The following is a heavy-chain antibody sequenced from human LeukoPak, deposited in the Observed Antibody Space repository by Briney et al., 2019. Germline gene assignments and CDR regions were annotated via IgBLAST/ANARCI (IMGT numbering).Heavy chain of an antibody. CDR3: ARGTDILTGYEIDY. CDR2: INHSGST. D-gene: IGHD3-9*01. V-gene: IGHV4-34*01. CDR1: GGSFSGYY. Sequence: SETLSLTCAVYGGSFSGYYWSWIRQPPGKGLEWIGEINHSGSTNYNPSLKSRVTMSVDTSKNQFSLKLSSVTAADTAVYYCARGTDILTGYEIDYWGQGTLVTVSS. J-gene: IGHJ4*02.